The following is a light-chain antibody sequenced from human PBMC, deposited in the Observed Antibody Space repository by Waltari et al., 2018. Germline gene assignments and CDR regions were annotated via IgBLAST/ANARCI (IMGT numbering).Light chain of an antibody. CDR2: GQD. CDR3: HSRDTISTRV. J-gene: IGLJ3*02. Sequence: SSELTQDPAVSVALGKTVRITCQGDSLRRYYASWYQQRPGQAPRLVLYGQDNRPPGIPDRFSGSTSGDTASLTITGAQAEDEADYYCHSRDTISTRVFGGGTRLTV. V-gene: IGLV3-19*01. CDR1: SLRRYY.